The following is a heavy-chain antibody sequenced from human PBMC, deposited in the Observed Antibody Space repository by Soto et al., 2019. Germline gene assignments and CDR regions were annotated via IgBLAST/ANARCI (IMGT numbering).Heavy chain of an antibody. CDR3: ARPRRSYRTFDI. J-gene: IGHJ3*02. Sequence: SETLSLTCTVSGGSISSSSYCWGWIRQPPGKGLEWIGSIYYSGSTYYNPSLKSRVTISVDTSKNQFSLKLSSVTAADTAVYYCARPRRSYRTFDIWGQGTMVTVSS. CDR2: IYYSGST. V-gene: IGHV4-39*01. D-gene: IGHD1-26*01. CDR1: GGSISSSSYC.